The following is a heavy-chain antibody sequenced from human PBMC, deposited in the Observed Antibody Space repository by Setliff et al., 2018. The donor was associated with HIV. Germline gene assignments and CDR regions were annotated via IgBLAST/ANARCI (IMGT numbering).Heavy chain of an antibody. CDR3: ASGLTAMVISTALYYYGMDV. D-gene: IGHD5-18*01. CDR1: GGSISSDNYF. V-gene: IGHV4-39*01. J-gene: IGHJ6*02. CDR2: FHYSGST. Sequence: SETLSLTCNVSGGSISSDNYFWGWIRQPPGKGLEWIGSFHYSGSTSYNPSLRSRLTISVDTAKNQFSLKLTSVTAADTAVYYCASGLTAMVISTALYYYGMDVWGQGTTVTVS.